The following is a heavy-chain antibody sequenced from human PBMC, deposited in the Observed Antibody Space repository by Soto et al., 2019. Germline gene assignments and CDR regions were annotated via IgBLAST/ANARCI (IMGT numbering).Heavy chain of an antibody. V-gene: IGHV4-4*02. CDR3: ASRDPGTSVDY. D-gene: IGHD1-7*01. CDR1: GGSFTSNNW. Sequence: PSETMSLSCAVSGGSFTSNNWWPWVRQTPGQGLEWIGEIYRTGSTNYNPSLKSRVTISRDKSEKQFSLKVTALTAADTAVYYCASRDPGTSVDYWGQGTLVTVSS. J-gene: IGHJ4*02. CDR2: IYRTGST.